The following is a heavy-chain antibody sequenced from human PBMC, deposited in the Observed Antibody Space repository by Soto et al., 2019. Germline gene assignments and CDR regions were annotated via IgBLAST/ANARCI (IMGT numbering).Heavy chain of an antibody. D-gene: IGHD6-13*01. CDR2: IYYSGST. J-gene: IGHJ6*03. V-gene: IGHV4-39*01. CDR3: ARHRGSCSSWSYYYYYMDV. CDR1: GGSISSSSYY. Sequence: SETLSLTCTVSGGSISSSSYYWGWIRQPPGKGLEWIGSIYYSGSTYYNPSLKSRVTISVDTSKNQFSLKLSSVTAADTAVYYCARHRGSCSSWSYYYYYMDVWGKGTTVTVSS.